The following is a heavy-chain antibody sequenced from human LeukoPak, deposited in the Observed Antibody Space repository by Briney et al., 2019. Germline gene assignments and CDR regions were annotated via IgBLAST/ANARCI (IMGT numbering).Heavy chain of an antibody. CDR1: GFTFSSYA. V-gene: IGHV3-23*01. D-gene: IGHD6-19*01. CDR2: ISGSGDST. Sequence: GGSLRLSCAASGFTFSSYAMNWVRQAPGKGLEWVSVISGSGDSTFYADSVKGRFTISRDNSKNTLYLQMNSLRAEDTAVYYCARGGGWDAYYYYGMDVWGQGTTVTVSS. J-gene: IGHJ6*02. CDR3: ARGGGWDAYYYYGMDV.